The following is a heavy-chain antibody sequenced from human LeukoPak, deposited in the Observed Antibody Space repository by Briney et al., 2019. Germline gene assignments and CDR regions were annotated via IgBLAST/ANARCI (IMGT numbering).Heavy chain of an antibody. D-gene: IGHD6-19*01. Sequence: PGGSLRLSCAASGFTFDDYGMSWVRQAPGKGLEWVSGINWNGGSTGYADSVKGRFTISRDNAKNSLYLQMNSLRAEDTALYYCARGGSAVAGGGDAFDIWGQGTMVTVSS. V-gene: IGHV3-20*04. CDR3: ARGGSAVAGGGDAFDI. J-gene: IGHJ3*02. CDR1: GFTFDDYG. CDR2: INWNGGST.